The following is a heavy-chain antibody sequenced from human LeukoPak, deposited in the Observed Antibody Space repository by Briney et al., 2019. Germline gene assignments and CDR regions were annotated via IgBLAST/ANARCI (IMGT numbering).Heavy chain of an antibody. CDR3: ARDRDDSSVHHYFDY. D-gene: IGHD3-22*01. Sequence: GGSLSLSCAASGFTVEAHFMSWVRQAPGKGLEWVSVLYHGDRTYYADSVKGRFTISRDSSENTVYLQMKSLRDEDTAVYYCARDRDDSSVHHYFDYWGQGALVTVSS. CDR1: GFTVEAHF. CDR2: LYHGDRT. V-gene: IGHV3-66*02. J-gene: IGHJ4*02.